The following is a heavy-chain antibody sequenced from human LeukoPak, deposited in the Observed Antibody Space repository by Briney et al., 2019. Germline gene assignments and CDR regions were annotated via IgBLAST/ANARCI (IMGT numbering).Heavy chain of an antibody. J-gene: IGHJ4*02. D-gene: IGHD2-15*01. CDR2: ISYDGNNK. CDR3: ARDGPDCSGGSCYSSGYFDY. V-gene: IGHV3-30*03. CDR1: GFTFSSYG. Sequence: SGGSLRLSCAASGFTFSSYGMHWVRQAPGKGLEWVAVISYDGNNKYYADSVKGRFTISRDNSKNTLSLQMNSLRAEDTAVYYCARDGPDCSGGSCYSSGYFDYWGQGTLVTVSS.